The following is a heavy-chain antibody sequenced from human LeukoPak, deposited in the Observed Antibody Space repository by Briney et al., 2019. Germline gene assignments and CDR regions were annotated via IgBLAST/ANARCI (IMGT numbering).Heavy chain of an antibody. CDR1: RFTFDDYA. V-gene: IGHV3-9*01. Sequence: GGSLRLSCAASRFTFDDYAMHWVRQAPGKGLEWVSGISWNSGSIGYADSVKGRFTISRDNAKNSLYLQMNSLRAEDTALYYCAAAYGSHYYYGMDVWGQGTTVTVSS. CDR3: AAAYGSHYYYGMDV. CDR2: ISWNSGSI. D-gene: IGHD3-10*01. J-gene: IGHJ6*02.